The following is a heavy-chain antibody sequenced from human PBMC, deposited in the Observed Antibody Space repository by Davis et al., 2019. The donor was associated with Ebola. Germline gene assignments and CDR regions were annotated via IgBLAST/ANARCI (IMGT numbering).Heavy chain of an antibody. D-gene: IGHD1-26*01. CDR1: GGSISSNY. CDR3: ATSRSYYVIDQ. CDR2: IYYTGGT. J-gene: IGHJ4*02. Sequence: PSETLSLTCSVSGGSISSNYWSWIRQPPGKGLEWIGYIYYTGGTNYNPSLKSRVTISVDMSKNQFSLRLSSVTAADTAVYYCATSRSYYVIDQWGQGTLVTVSS. V-gene: IGHV4-59*01.